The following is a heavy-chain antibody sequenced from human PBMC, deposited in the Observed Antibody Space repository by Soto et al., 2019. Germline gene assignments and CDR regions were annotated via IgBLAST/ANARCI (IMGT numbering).Heavy chain of an antibody. V-gene: IGHV4-59*01. CDR2: IYYSGGT. D-gene: IGHD1-26*01. CDR1: GGSISSYY. J-gene: IGHJ3*02. Sequence: SETLSLTCTVSGGSISSYYWSWIRQPPGKGLEWIGYIYYSGGTNYAQKFQGWVTMTRDTSISTAYMELSRLRSDDTAVYYCARVGALANDAFDIWGQGTMVTVSS. CDR3: ARVGALANDAFDI.